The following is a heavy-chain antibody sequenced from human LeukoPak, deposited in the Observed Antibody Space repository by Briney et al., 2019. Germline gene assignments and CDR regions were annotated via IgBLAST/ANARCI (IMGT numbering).Heavy chain of an antibody. CDR1: GGSISSSSYY. D-gene: IGHD3-10*01. CDR2: IYYSGST. V-gene: IGHV4-39*01. CDR3: ARHNNYGSYAFDI. J-gene: IGHJ3*02. Sequence: SETLSLTCTVSGGSISSSSYYWGWIRQPPGKGLEWIGSIYYSGSTYYNPSLKSRVTISVDTSKNQFSLKLSSVTAADTAVYYCARHNNYGSYAFDIWGQGTMVTVSS.